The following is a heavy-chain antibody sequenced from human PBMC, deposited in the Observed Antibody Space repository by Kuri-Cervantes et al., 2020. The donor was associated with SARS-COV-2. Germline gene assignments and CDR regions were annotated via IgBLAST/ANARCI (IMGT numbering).Heavy chain of an antibody. J-gene: IGHJ3*02. CDR3: ARNSWQRITMIVVATGDAFDI. D-gene: IGHD3-22*01. Sequence: GGSLRLSCAASGFTFSSYWMHWVRQAPGKGLVWVSRINSDGSSTSYADSVKGRFTISRDNAKNSLYLQMNSLRTEDTAVYYCARNSWQRITMIVVATGDAFDIWGQGTMVTVSS. CDR1: GFTFSSYW. CDR2: INSDGSST. V-gene: IGHV3-74*01.